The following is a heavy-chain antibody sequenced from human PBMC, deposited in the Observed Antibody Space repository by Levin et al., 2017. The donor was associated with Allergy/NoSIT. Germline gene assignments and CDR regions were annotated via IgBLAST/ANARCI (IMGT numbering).Heavy chain of an antibody. D-gene: IGHD6-19*01. CDR2: IIPIFGTA. Sequence: PGESLKISCKASGGTFSSYAISWVRQAPGQGLEWMGGIIPIFGTANYAQKFQGRVTITADESTSTAYMELSSLRSEDTAVYYCARVDSSGWYRFDYWGQGTLVTVSS. J-gene: IGHJ4*02. CDR1: GGTFSSYA. V-gene: IGHV1-69*01. CDR3: ARVDSSGWYRFDY.